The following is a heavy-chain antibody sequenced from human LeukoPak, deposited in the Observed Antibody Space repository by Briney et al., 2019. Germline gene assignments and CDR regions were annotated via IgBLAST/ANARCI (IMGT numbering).Heavy chain of an antibody. J-gene: IGHJ4*02. CDR1: GFTFSSYA. D-gene: IGHD3-3*01. V-gene: IGHV3-23*01. CDR2: ISGSGGST. CDR3: ATDPYYDFWSGYVY. Sequence: QPGGSLRLSCAASGFTFSSYAMSWVRQAPGKGLEWVSAISGSGGSTYYADSVKGRFTISRDNSKNTLYLQMNSLRAEDTAVYYCATDPYYDFWSGYVYWGQGTLVTVSS.